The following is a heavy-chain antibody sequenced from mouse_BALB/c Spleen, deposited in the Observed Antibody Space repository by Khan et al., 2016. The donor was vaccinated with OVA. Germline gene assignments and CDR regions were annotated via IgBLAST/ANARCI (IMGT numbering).Heavy chain of an antibody. J-gene: IGHJ2*01. CDR1: GYTFTSYW. CDR3: ARDRIDY. Sequence: VQLQESGAELAKPGASVKMSCTASGYTFTSYWMHWTKRRPGQGLEWIGYINPTSGYTDYNQKFKDKATLTADKSSSTAYMQLSSLTSDDSAVYYCARDRIDYWGQGTALTVSS. V-gene: IGHV1-7*01. CDR2: INPTSGYT.